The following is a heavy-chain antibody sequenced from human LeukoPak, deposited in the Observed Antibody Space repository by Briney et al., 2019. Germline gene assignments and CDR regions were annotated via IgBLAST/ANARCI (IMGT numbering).Heavy chain of an antibody. CDR2: INTNTGNP. Sequence: GASVKVSCKASGYTFTSYAMNWVRQAPGQGLEWMGWINTNTGNPTYAQGFTGRFVFSLDTSVSTAYLQINSLKAEDTAVYYCARDPRYGIEQWLVRRGGNYYFDYWGQGTLVTVSS. V-gene: IGHV7-4-1*02. CDR1: GYTFTSYA. J-gene: IGHJ4*02. CDR3: ARDPRYGIEQWLVRRGGNYYFDY. D-gene: IGHD6-19*01.